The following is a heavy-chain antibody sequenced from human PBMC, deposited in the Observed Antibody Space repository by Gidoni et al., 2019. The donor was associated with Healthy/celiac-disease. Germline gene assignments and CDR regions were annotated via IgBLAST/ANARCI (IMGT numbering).Heavy chain of an antibody. CDR3: ARGMKDDFWSGYYTYYYGMDV. V-gene: IGHV3-74*01. J-gene: IGHJ6*02. Sequence: EVQLVESGGGLVQPGGSLRLSCAASGFPFSSYWMHWVRQAPGKGLVWVSRINSDGSSTSYADSVKGRFTISRDNAKNTLYLQMNSLRAEDTAVYYCARGMKDDFWSGYYTYYYGMDVWGQGTTVTVSS. CDR1: GFPFSSYW. D-gene: IGHD3-3*01. CDR2: INSDGSST.